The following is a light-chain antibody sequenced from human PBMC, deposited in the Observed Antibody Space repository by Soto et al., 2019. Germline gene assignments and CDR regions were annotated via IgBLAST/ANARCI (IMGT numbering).Light chain of an antibody. J-gene: IGKJ4*01. V-gene: IGKV3-11*01. CDR2: GAS. Sequence: EIVLTQSPATLSLSPGERATLSCRASQSVSSYLAWYQQKPGQAPRLLIYGASTLQAGVPSRFSGSGSGTDFTLTISSLQPEDVAAYYCQKYNSAPLTFGGGTKVDIK. CDR3: QKYNSAPLT. CDR1: QSVSSY.